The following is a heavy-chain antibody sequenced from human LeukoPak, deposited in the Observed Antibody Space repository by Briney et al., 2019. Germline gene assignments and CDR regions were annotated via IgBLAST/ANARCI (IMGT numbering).Heavy chain of an antibody. CDR1: GFTFSSYG. CDR3: VKDKPLDH. J-gene: IGHJ5*02. Sequence: GGSLRLSCAASGFTFSSYGMLWVRQAPGKGLEWVAFIRYDGNVKYYADSVKGRFTISRDDSKNTLFLQMNSLRIDDTAIYYCVKDKPLDHWGQGTLVTVSS. CDR2: IRYDGNVK. V-gene: IGHV3-30*02.